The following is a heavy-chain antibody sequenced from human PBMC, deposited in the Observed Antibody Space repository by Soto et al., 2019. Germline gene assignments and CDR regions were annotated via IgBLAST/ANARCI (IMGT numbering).Heavy chain of an antibody. J-gene: IGHJ3*02. D-gene: IGHD3-3*01. CDR3: ARDTDTIFGVSDAFDI. CDR1: GFTFSSYS. V-gene: IGHV3-21*01. Sequence: EVQLVESGGGLVKPGGSLRLSCAASGFTFSSYSMNWVRQAPGKGLEWVSSISSSSSYIYYADSVKGRFTISRDNAKNSLYLQMNSLRAEDTAVYYCARDTDTIFGVSDAFDIWGQGTMVTVSS. CDR2: ISSSSSYI.